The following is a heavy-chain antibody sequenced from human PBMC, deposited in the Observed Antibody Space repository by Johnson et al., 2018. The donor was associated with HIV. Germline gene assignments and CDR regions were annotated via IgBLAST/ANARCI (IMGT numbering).Heavy chain of an antibody. D-gene: IGHD2/OR15-2a*01. Sequence: MQLVESGGGVVQPGRSLRLSCAASGFTFSSYWMHWVRQAPGKGLVWVSRINSDVSSAIYTDSVTGRFTISRDNTKNTLYLQMNSLRAEDTAVYYCTTGAFHAYDMWGQGTMVTVSS. CDR3: TTGAFHAYDM. CDR1: GFTFSSYW. CDR2: INSDVSSA. J-gene: IGHJ3*02. V-gene: IGHV3-74*02.